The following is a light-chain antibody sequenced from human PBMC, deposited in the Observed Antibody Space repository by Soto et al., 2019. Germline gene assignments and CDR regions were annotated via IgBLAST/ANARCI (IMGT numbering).Light chain of an antibody. CDR1: QDVTTN. CDR3: QQYNNWPFS. V-gene: IGKV3-15*01. J-gene: IGKJ5*01. CDR2: DIS. Sequence: EITITQFPSILSASPGGGATLSCRAAQDVTTNFAWYQLRRGQPPRLLIYDISTRATGVPARFSGSGSGTEFTLTISGLQSEDFALYFCQQYNNWPFSFGPGTRLEI.